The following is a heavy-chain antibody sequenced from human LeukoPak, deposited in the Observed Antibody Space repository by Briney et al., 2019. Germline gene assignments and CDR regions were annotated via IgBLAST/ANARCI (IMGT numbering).Heavy chain of an antibody. CDR3: ARRVSAKSLDY. CDR2: INRDGSSA. D-gene: IGHD5-18*01. V-gene: IGHV3-74*01. CDR1: GLTFSSYW. J-gene: IGHJ4*02. Sequence: SGKSLRLSCAASGLTFSSYWMHWVRQSPGKGPVWVSRINRDGSSANYADSVKGRFTISRDNAKNTLYLQMNSLRAEDTAVYYCARRVSAKSLDYWGQGTLVTVSS.